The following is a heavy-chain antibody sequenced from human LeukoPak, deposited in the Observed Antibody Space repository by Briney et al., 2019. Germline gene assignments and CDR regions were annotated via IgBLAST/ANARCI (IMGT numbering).Heavy chain of an antibody. CDR3: ARHNHAYDWVY. Sequence: GGSLRLSCTASGFPFSSYGMHWVRQAPGKGLVWVTVIWPDGSIKYYADSVKGRFTVSRDNSKNTLYLQMNGLRAEDTAVYYCARHNHAYDWVYWGQGTLVTVSS. D-gene: IGHD5-12*01. CDR2: IWPDGSIK. V-gene: IGHV3-33*01. CDR1: GFPFSSYG. J-gene: IGHJ4*02.